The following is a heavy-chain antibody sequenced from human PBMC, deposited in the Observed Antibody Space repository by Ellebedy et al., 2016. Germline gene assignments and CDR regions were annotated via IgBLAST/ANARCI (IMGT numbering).Heavy chain of an antibody. CDR3: ARDPRDGYLNAFDI. CDR2: IYYSGST. D-gene: IGHD5-24*01. J-gene: IGHJ3*02. Sequence: SETLSLTXAVYGGSFSGYYWSWIRQPPGKGLEWIGYIYYSGSTNYNPSLKSRVTISVDTSNKQFSLKLSSVTAADTAVYYCARDPRDGYLNAFDIWGQGTMVTVSS. V-gene: IGHV4-59*01. CDR1: GGSFSGYY.